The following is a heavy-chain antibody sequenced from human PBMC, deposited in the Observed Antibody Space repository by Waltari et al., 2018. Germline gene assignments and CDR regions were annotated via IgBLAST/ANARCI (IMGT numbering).Heavy chain of an antibody. D-gene: IGHD2-2*03. CDR2: IRGRGGST. V-gene: IGHV3-23*01. J-gene: IGHJ4*02. CDR3: AKGVGGLDMIFDY. CDR1: GFTFSNYV. Sequence: EVQLLESGGGLVQPGGSLRLSCAASGFTFSNYVMSWVRQAPGKVLEWVSAIRGRGGSTYDADSVKGRFTISRDNSKNTLYLQRNSLRAEDTAVYYCAKGVGGLDMIFDYWGQGTLVTVSS.